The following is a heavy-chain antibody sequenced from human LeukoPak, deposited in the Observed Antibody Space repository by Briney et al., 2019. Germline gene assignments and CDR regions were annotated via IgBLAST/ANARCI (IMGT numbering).Heavy chain of an antibody. J-gene: IGHJ3*02. CDR3: ARESQSSLGAFDI. Sequence: SETLSLTCTVSGGSISSYYWSWIRQPPGKGLEWIGYIYYSGSTNYNPSLKSRVTISVDTSKNQFSLKLSSVTAADTAVYYCARESQSSLGAFDIWDQGTMVTVSS. V-gene: IGHV4-59*01. CDR1: GGSISSYY. CDR2: IYYSGST. D-gene: IGHD6-6*01.